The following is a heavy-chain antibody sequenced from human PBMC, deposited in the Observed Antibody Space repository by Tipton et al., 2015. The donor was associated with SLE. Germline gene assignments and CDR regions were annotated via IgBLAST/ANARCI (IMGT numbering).Heavy chain of an antibody. CDR1: GYTFNTFG. J-gene: IGHJ4*02. CDR2: ISGYNGNT. CDR3: AIRSVAGLGSVDY. V-gene: IGHV1-18*01. D-gene: IGHD6-19*01. Sequence: QSGAEVKQPGSSVKVSCKTSGYTFNTFGISWVRQAPGQGLEWMGWISGYNGNTEYAQKFQGRITMTTDTSTSTAYMVLGSLRSDDTALYYCAIRSVAGLGSVDYWGQGTLVTVSS.